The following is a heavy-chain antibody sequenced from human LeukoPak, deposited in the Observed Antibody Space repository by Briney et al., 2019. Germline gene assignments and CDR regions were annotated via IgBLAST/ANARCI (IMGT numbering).Heavy chain of an antibody. CDR2: THYSGAT. CDR3: ARGYFDWLSNYYYFDY. V-gene: IGHV4-59*01. Sequence: PSETLSLTCTVSGGSISSYYWSWLRQPPGKGLEYIGYTHYSGATNYNPSLKSRVTISVDTSKNQFSLKLSSVTAADTAVYYCARGYFDWLSNYYYFDYWGQGTLVTVSS. D-gene: IGHD3-9*01. CDR1: GGSISSYY. J-gene: IGHJ4*02.